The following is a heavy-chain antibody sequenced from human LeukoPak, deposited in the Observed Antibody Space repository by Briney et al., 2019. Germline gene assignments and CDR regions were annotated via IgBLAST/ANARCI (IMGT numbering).Heavy chain of an antibody. CDR3: AGEGYSGYNFVY. J-gene: IGHJ4*02. V-gene: IGHV4-39*07. D-gene: IGHD5-12*01. CDR1: NGSISSSNYY. Sequence: SETLSLTCSVSNGSISSSNYYWGWIRQPPGKGLEWIGTIYYSGSTHYNPSLKSRVTISVDTSKNQFSLKLSSVTAADTAVYYCAGEGYSGYNFVYWGQGTLVTVSS. CDR2: IYYSGST.